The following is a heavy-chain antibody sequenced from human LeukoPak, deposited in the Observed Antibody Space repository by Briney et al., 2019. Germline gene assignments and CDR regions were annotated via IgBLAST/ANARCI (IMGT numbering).Heavy chain of an antibody. Sequence: GGSLRLSCAASGFTFSSYSMNWVRQAPGKGLEWVSSISSTSSYIYYADSVKGRFTISRDNAKNSLYLQMNSLRAEDTAVYYCAGGGGAYVPGYFDYWGQGTLVTVSS. J-gene: IGHJ4*02. CDR1: GFTFSSYS. CDR2: ISSTSSYI. V-gene: IGHV3-21*01. D-gene: IGHD3-10*02. CDR3: AGGGGAYVPGYFDY.